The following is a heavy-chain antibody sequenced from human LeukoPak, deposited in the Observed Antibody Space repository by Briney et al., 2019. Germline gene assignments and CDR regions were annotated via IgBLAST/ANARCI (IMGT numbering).Heavy chain of an antibody. Sequence: PGGSLRLSCAASGFTFSSYAMHWVRQAPGKGLEYVSAISSNGGSTYYANSVKGRFTISRDNSKNTLYLQMGSLRAEDMAVYYCARGVSSSHNWFDPWGQGTLVTVSS. J-gene: IGHJ5*02. CDR3: ARGVSSSHNWFDP. D-gene: IGHD6-13*01. V-gene: IGHV3-64*01. CDR1: GFTFSSYA. CDR2: ISSNGGST.